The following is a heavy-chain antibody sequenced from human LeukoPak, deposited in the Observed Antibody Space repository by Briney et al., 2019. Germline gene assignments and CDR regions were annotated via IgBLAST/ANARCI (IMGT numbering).Heavy chain of an antibody. CDR2: INHSGST. V-gene: IGHV4-39*07. D-gene: IGHD5-18*01. Sequence: PSETLSLTCTVSGGSVSSGSYYWSWIRQPPGKGLEWIGEINHSGSTNYNPSLKSRVTISVDTSKNQFSLKLSSVTAADTAVYYCARGSYIDYWGQGTLVTVSS. CDR1: GGSVSSGSYY. J-gene: IGHJ4*02. CDR3: ARGSYIDY.